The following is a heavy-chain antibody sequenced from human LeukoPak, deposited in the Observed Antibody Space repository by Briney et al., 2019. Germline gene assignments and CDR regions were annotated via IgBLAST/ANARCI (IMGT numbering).Heavy chain of an antibody. V-gene: IGHV3-15*01. CDR1: GFTFSNAW. Sequence: GGSLRLSCAASGFTFSNAWMSWVRQAPGKGLEWVGRIKSKTDGGTTDYAAPVKGRFTISRDDSKNTLYLQMNSLKTEDTAVYYCTTTFYGDYPLDYWGQGTLVTVSS. CDR2: IKSKTDGGTT. J-gene: IGHJ4*02. D-gene: IGHD4-17*01. CDR3: TTTFYGDYPLDY.